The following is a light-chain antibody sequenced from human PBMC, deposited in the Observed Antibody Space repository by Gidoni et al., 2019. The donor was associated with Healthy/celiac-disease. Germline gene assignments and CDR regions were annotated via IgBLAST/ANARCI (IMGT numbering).Light chain of an antibody. Sequence: IVMTQSPDSLAVSLGERATIHCKSSQSVLYSSNNKNYLAWYQQKPGQPPKLLIYWASTRESGVPDRFSGSGSGTDFTLTISSLQAEDVAVYYCQQYYSTPITFGPGTKVDIK. CDR1: QSVLYSSNNKNY. CDR2: WAS. J-gene: IGKJ3*01. CDR3: QQYYSTPIT. V-gene: IGKV4-1*01.